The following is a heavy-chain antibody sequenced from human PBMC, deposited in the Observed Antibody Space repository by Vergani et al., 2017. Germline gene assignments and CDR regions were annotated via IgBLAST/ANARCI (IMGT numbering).Heavy chain of an antibody. V-gene: IGHV5-51*01. CDR1: GYSFTSYW. Sequence: EVQLVQSGAEVKKPGESLKISCKGSGYSFTSYWIGWVRQMPGKGLEWMGNIYPGDSDPTYSPSFQGQVTISADKSISTAYLQWSSLKASDTAMYYCARRYCSGGSCYSGAFDIWGQGTMVTVSS. D-gene: IGHD2-15*01. J-gene: IGHJ3*02. CDR3: ARRYCSGGSCYSGAFDI. CDR2: IYPGDSDP.